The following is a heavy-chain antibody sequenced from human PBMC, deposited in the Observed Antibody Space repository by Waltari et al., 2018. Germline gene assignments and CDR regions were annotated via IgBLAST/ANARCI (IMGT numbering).Heavy chain of an antibody. J-gene: IGHJ4*02. CDR3: ANQVATISLLVRGY. CDR1: GFTFSSYA. D-gene: IGHD5-12*01. V-gene: IGHV3-23*04. CDR2: ISGSGGST. Sequence: EVQLVESGGGLVQPGGSLRLSCAASGFTFSSYAMIWVRQAPGKGLEWVSAISGSGGSTYDADSVKGRFTISRDNSKNTLYLQMNSLRAEDTAVYYWANQVATISLLVRGYWGQGTLVTVSS.